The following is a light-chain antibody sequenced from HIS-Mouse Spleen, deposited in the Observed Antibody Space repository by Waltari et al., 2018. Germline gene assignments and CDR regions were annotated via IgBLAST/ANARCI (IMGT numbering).Light chain of an antibody. J-gene: IGLJ3*02. V-gene: IGLV2-14*01. CDR1: SSDVGGYNY. CDR2: EVS. CDR3: SSYTSSSTLWV. Sequence: QSALTQPASVSGSPGQSITISCTGTSSDVGGYNYVSWYQQHPGKAPKLMIYEVSSRPSGVSTRFAGATSGNTASLTISGLQAEDEADYYCSSYTSSSTLWVFGGGTKLTVL.